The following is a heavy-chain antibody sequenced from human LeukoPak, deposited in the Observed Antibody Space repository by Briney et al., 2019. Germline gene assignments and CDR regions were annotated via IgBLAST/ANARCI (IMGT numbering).Heavy chain of an antibody. J-gene: IGHJ4*02. CDR2: ISGSGGST. Sequence: GGSLRLSCAASGFTFKNYAMSWVRQAPGKGLEWVSAISGSGGSTYYADSVKGRFTISRDNSKNTLYLQMNSLRAEDTAVYYCAKGLYYDFWSGFDYWGLGTLVTVSS. CDR1: GFTFKNYA. CDR3: AKGLYYDFWSGFDY. V-gene: IGHV3-23*01. D-gene: IGHD3-3*01.